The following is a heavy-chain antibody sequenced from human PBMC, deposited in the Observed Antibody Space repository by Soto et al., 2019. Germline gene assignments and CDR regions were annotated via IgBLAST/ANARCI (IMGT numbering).Heavy chain of an antibody. Sequence: EVQLVESGGGLVQPGGSLRLSCAASGFTFSSYSMNWVRQAPGKGLEWVSYISSSSSTIYYADSVKGRFTISRDNAKNSLYLQMNSLRAEDTAVYYCARVGMVIAKKRPRIEYYFDYWGQGTLVTVSS. J-gene: IGHJ4*02. CDR1: GFTFSSYS. D-gene: IGHD2-21*01. V-gene: IGHV3-48*01. CDR2: ISSSSSTI. CDR3: ARVGMVIAKKRPRIEYYFDY.